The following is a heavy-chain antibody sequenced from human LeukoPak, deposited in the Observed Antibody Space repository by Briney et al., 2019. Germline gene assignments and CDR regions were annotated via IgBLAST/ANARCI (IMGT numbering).Heavy chain of an antibody. CDR2: ISWNSGSI. CDR3: AKDGVGYYYGSGSYFFDY. J-gene: IGHJ4*02. Sequence: GGSLTPSCAASGFTFSSYAMHWVRQAPGEGLEWVSGISWNSGSIGYADSVKGRFTISRDNAKNSLYLQMNSLRAEDTALYYCAKDGVGYYYGSGSYFFDYWGQGTLVTVSS. V-gene: IGHV3-9*01. D-gene: IGHD3-10*01. CDR1: GFTFSSYA.